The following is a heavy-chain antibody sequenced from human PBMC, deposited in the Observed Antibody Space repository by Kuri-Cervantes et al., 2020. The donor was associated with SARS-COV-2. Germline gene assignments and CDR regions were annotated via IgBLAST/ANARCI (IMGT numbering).Heavy chain of an antibody. D-gene: IGHD3-22*01. CDR1: GFTFTSSA. Sequence: SVKVSCKASGFTFTSSAMQWVRQARGQRLEWIGWIVVGSGNTNYAQKFQERVTITRDMSTSTAYMELSSLRAEDTAVYYCAKDRRSTMIVVVMPLYDYWGQGTLVTVSS. V-gene: IGHV1-58*02. J-gene: IGHJ4*02. CDR3: AKDRRSTMIVVVMPLYDY. CDR2: IVVGSGNT.